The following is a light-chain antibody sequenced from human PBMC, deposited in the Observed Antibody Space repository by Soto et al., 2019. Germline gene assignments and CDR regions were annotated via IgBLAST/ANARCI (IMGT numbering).Light chain of an antibody. Sequence: QSALTQPASVSGSPGQSITISCTGTSSDVGGYKYVSWYQQQPGKAPKRMIYDVSNRPSGVSNRFSGSKSGNTASLNISGLQAEDEADYYCSSYTSSSLYVFGTGTKLTVL. CDR2: DVS. J-gene: IGLJ1*01. CDR3: SSYTSSSLYV. CDR1: SSDVGGYKY. V-gene: IGLV2-14*01.